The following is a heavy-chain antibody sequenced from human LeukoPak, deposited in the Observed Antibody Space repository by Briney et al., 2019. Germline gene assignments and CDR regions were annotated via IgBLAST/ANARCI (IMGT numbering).Heavy chain of an antibody. Sequence: ASVKVSCKASGGTFSSYAISWVRQAPGQGLEWMGGIIPIFGTANYAQKFQGRVTITADESTSTAYMELSSLRSEDTAVYYCARAPPRIAVASTSYYYGMDVWGQGTTVTVSS. CDR1: GGTFSSYA. J-gene: IGHJ6*02. CDR2: IIPIFGTA. V-gene: IGHV1-69*13. D-gene: IGHD6-19*01. CDR3: ARAPPRIAVASTSYYYGMDV.